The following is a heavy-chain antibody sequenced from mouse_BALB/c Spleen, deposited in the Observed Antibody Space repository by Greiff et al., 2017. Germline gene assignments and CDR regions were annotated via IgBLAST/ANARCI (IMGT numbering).Heavy chain of an antibody. CDR3: ARSRIYYGNYPFAY. CDR2: IYPYNGGT. Sequence: VQLKESGPELVKPGASVKISCKASGYTFTDYNMHWVKQSHGKSLEWIGYIYPYNGGTGYNQKFKSKATLTVDNSSSTAYMELRSLTSEDSAVYYCARSRIYYGNYPFAYWGQGTLVTVSA. CDR1: GYTFTDYN. V-gene: IGHV1S29*02. D-gene: IGHD2-1*01. J-gene: IGHJ3*01.